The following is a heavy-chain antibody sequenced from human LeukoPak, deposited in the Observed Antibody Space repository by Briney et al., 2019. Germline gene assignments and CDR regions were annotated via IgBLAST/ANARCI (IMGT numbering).Heavy chain of an antibody. CDR2: IIPIFGTA. CDR1: GGTFSSYA. V-gene: IGHV1-69*05. J-gene: IGHJ6*03. Sequence: ASVKVSCKASGGTFSSYAISWVRQAPGQGLEWMGGIIPIFGTANYAQKFQGRVTITTDESTSTAYMGLSSLRSEDTAVYYCARAAKAHYYYYYMDVWGKGTTVTVSS. D-gene: IGHD2-15*01. CDR3: ARAAKAHYYYYYMDV.